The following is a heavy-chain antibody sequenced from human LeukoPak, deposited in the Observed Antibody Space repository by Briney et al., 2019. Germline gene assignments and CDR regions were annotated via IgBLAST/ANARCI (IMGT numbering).Heavy chain of an antibody. CDR3: AREGGSDVFDYYYYYMDV. CDR2: ISSSSSTI. Sequence: PGGSLRLSCAASGFTFSNYWMSWVRQAPGKGREWVSYISSSSSTIYYADSVKGRFTISRDNAKNSLYLQMNSLRAEDTAVYYCAREGGSDVFDYYYYYMDVWGKGTTVTVSS. J-gene: IGHJ6*03. D-gene: IGHD1-26*01. V-gene: IGHV3-48*01. CDR1: GFTFSNYW.